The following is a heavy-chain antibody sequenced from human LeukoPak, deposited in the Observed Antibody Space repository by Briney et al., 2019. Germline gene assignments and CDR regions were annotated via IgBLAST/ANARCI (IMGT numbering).Heavy chain of an antibody. V-gene: IGHV4-34*01. CDR2: INHSGST. J-gene: IGHJ5*02. Sequence: PSETLSLTCAVYGGSFSGYYWSWIRQPPGKGLEWIGEINHSGSTNYNPSLKSRVTISVDTSKNQFSLKLSSVTATDTAVYYCARVGGGLFSSSWFRMGWFDPWGQGTLVTVSS. CDR1: GGSFSGYY. D-gene: IGHD6-13*01. CDR3: ARVGGGLFSSSWFRMGWFDP.